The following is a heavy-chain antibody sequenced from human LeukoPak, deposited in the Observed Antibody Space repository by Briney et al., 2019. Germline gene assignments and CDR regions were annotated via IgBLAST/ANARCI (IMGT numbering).Heavy chain of an antibody. CDR3: ARVKAVAGPYYYMDV. V-gene: IGHV1-46*01. Sequence: ASVKVSCKASGYTFTSYYMHWVRQAPGQGLEWMGIINPSGGSTSYAQKFQGRVTMTRDTSTSTVYMELSSLRSEDTAMYYCARVKAVAGPYYYMDVWGKGTTVTISS. J-gene: IGHJ6*03. CDR1: GYTFTSYY. CDR2: INPSGGST. D-gene: IGHD6-19*01.